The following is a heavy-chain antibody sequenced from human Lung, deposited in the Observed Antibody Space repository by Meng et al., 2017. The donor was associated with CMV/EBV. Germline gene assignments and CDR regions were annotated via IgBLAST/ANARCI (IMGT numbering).Heavy chain of an antibody. CDR1: GGDFYNFG. Sequence: SVXVSCKDSGGDFYNFGISWIRQAPGQGLQWMGRIIPTFGTAHYARGFQGKITISADGPTTTAFMEISGLTSDDTAVYYCARPFRPGYGDPGFDFWGQGTLVTVSS. CDR3: ARPFRPGYGDPGFDF. CDR2: IIPTFGTA. J-gene: IGHJ4*02. D-gene: IGHD4-17*01. V-gene: IGHV1-69*13.